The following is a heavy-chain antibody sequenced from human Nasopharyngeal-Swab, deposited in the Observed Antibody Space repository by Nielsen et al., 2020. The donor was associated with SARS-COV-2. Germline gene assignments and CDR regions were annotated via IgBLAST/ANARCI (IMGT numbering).Heavy chain of an antibody. V-gene: IGHV1-8*01. CDR2: MNPNNDDT. CDR3: VHGGDY. D-gene: IGHD3-10*01. Sequence: ASVKVSCKASGYTFTSYAINWVRQAPGQGLEWMGWMNPNNDDTGYAQNFQGRVTMTRNTSISTAYMELTSLRSEDTAVYYCVHGGDYWGQGTPVTVSS. J-gene: IGHJ4*02. CDR1: GYTFTSYA.